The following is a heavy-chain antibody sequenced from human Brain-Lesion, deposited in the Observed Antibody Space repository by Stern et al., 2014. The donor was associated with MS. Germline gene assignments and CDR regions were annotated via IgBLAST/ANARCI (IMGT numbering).Heavy chain of an antibody. CDR3: ARGPHPIPIFGSGSHYPFDF. Sequence: QVQLVQSGGGVVQPGGSLRLSCTASGFTFSGYAVHWVRQAPGEGLAWVGLISFDGSNKYYADSVKGRFTISRDNSKNTLYLQMTSLRTEDTAVYYCARGPHPIPIFGSGSHYPFDFWGQGTLITVSS. D-gene: IGHD3-10*01. V-gene: IGHV3-30*01. J-gene: IGHJ4*02. CDR1: GFTFSGYA. CDR2: ISFDGSNK.